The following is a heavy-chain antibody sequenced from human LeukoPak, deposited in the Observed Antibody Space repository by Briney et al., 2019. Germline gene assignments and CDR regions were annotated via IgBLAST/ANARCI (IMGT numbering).Heavy chain of an antibody. CDR2: IYSGGST. CDR1: GFTVSSNY. J-gene: IGHJ6*02. V-gene: IGHV3-53*01. D-gene: IGHD3-10*01. CDR3: ARVSLRGEVRGVTYGMDV. Sequence: PGGSLRLSCAASGFTVSSNYMSWVRQAPGKGLEWVPVIYSGGSTYYADSVKGRFTISRDNSKNTLYLQMNSLRAEDTAVYYCARVSLRGEVRGVTYGMDVWGQGTTVTVSS.